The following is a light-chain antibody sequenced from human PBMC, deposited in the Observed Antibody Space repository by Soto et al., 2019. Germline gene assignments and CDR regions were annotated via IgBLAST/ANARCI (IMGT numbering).Light chain of an antibody. Sequence: QSVLTQSPSASGSPGQSVTSSCTGTSSDIGGYNSVSWYQQHPGKAPKVMIYDVTKRPSGVPDRFSGSKSGNTASLTVSALQAEDEADYYCSSYTDRKNLVFGTGTKVT. CDR1: SSDIGGYNS. J-gene: IGLJ1*01. CDR2: DVT. CDR3: SSYTDRKNLV. V-gene: IGLV2-8*01.